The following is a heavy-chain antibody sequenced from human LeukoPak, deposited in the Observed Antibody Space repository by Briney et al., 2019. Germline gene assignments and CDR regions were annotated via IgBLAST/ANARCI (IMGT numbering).Heavy chain of an antibody. V-gene: IGHV3-21*01. Sequence: PGGSLRLSCAASGFTFSSYAMSWVRQAPGKGLEWVSSISSSSSYIYYADSVKGRFTISRDNAKNSLYLQMNSLRAEDTAVYYCARDRLEMATAFDYWGQGTLVTVSS. CDR3: ARDRLEMATAFDY. J-gene: IGHJ4*02. CDR1: GFTFSSYA. CDR2: ISSSSSYI. D-gene: IGHD5-24*01.